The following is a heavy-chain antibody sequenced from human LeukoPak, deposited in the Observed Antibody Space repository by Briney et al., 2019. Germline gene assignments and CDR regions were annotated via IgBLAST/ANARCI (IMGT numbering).Heavy chain of an antibody. CDR2: ISSSTNYI. CDR1: GFTFNIYD. V-gene: IGHV3-21*01. Sequence: GGSLRLSCAASGFTFNIYDMNWVRQAPGKGLEGVSSISSSTNYIYYADSVKGRFTISRDNAKNSLYLQMNSLRAEDTAIYYCAREDASTFDYWGQGTLVTVSS. J-gene: IGHJ4*02. CDR3: AREDASTFDY. D-gene: IGHD3-16*01.